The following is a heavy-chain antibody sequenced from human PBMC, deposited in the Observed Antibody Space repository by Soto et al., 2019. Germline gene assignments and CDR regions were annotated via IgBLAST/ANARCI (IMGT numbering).Heavy chain of an antibody. V-gene: IGHV3-33*01. D-gene: IGHD6-13*01. CDR2: IWYDGSNK. J-gene: IGHJ6*02. Sequence: GGSLRLSCAASGFTFSSYGMHWVRQAPGKGLEWVAVIWYDGSNKYYADSVKGRFTISRDNSKNTLYLQMNSLRAEDTAVYYCAREGLLVPGAYYYYGMDVWGQGTTVTVSS. CDR1: GFTFSSYG. CDR3: AREGLLVPGAYYYYGMDV.